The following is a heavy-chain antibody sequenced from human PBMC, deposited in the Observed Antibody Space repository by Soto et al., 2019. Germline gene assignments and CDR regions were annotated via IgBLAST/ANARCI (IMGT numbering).Heavy chain of an antibody. CDR1: GFTFSDYW. V-gene: IGHV3-74*01. CDR3: AKVSSSWYSGFFDL. D-gene: IGHD6-13*01. J-gene: IGHJ4*02. Sequence: GGSLRLSCAASGFTFSDYWMHWVRQAPGKGLVWVSRISTAGATTKYADSVEGRFTISRDNAKKTLYLQMNTLRAEDTAVYYCAKVSSSWYSGFFDLWGQGTLVTVSS. CDR2: ISTAGATT.